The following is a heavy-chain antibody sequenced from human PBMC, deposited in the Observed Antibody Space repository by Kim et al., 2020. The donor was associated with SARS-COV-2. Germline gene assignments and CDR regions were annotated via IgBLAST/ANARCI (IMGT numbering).Heavy chain of an antibody. V-gene: IGHV1-46*01. D-gene: IGHD3-22*01. J-gene: IGHJ5*02. CDR3: ARDGISSGYDGWFDP. CDR1: GYTFTSYY. Sequence: ASVKVSCKASGYTFTSYYMHWVRQAPGQGPEWMGIINPSGGSTSYAQKFQGRVTMTRDTSTSTVYMELSSLRSEDTAVYYCARDGISSGYDGWFDPWGQGTLVTVSS. CDR2: INPSGGST.